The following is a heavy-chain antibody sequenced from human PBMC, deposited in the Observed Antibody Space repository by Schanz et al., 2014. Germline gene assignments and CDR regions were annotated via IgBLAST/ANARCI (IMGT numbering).Heavy chain of an antibody. CDR1: GYTFTSYD. CDR2: MNPNNDDT. Sequence: QVPLVQSGPEVKKPGASVKVSCKTSGYTFTSYDINWVRQAAGQGLEWMGWMNPNNDDTDYAQKFQGRVTMTRDTSTSTAYMELSSLRSEDTAVYYCARGRETVTTYFDFWGQGTLVTVSS. J-gene: IGHJ4*02. V-gene: IGHV1-8*01. D-gene: IGHD4-17*01. CDR3: ARGRETVTTYFDF.